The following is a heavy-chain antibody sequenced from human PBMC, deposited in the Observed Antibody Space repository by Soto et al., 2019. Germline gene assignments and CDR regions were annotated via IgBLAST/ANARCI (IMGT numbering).Heavy chain of an antibody. D-gene: IGHD1-20*01. CDR3: ARYKSNYYYGMDV. CDR1: GGSISSSSYY. J-gene: IGHJ6*02. Sequence: PSDTLSLTCTVYGGSISSSSYYWGWIRQPPGKGLEWIGSIYYSGSTYYNPSLRSRVTISVDASKNQFSLKLSSVTAADTAVYYCARYKSNYYYGMDVWGQGTTVT. V-gene: IGHV4-39*07. CDR2: IYYSGST.